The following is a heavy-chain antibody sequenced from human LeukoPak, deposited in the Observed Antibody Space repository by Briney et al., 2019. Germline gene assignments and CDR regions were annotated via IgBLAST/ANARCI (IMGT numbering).Heavy chain of an antibody. CDR2: FDRKNGDT. CDR3: ATGVFCATTTCPGYQHYYYFMDV. D-gene: IGHD2-2*01. J-gene: IGHJ6*03. Sequence: GASVNVSCTVSGFTLADLSMHWVRQAPGKGLEWVGGFDRKNGDTIYAQRFRGRVTLTEDTSTGTAYMDLSSLSADDTAVYYCATGVFCATTTCPGYQHYYYFMDVWGKGTTVTVSS. CDR1: GFTLADLS. V-gene: IGHV1-24*01.